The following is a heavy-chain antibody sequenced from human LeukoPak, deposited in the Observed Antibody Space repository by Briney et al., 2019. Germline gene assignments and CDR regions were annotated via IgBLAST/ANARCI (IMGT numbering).Heavy chain of an antibody. D-gene: IGHD2-2*01. CDR1: GVTFSSYG. V-gene: IGHV3-30*18. J-gene: IGHJ5*02. CDR2: ISYDGSNK. CDR3: AKAYQGNSNWFDP. Sequence: GGFLRLSCAASGVTFSSYGMHWVRQAAGKGLEWVAGISYDGSNKYYADSVKGRFTISRDNSKNTLYLQMNSLRAEDTAVYYCAKAYQGNSNWFDPWGQGTLVTVSS.